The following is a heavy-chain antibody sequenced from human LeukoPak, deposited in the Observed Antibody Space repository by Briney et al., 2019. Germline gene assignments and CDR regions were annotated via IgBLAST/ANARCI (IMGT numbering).Heavy chain of an antibody. CDR3: ARVTGYMIEDYFDS. CDR1: GGSISSSYYS. J-gene: IGHJ4*02. Sequence: SETLSLTCTVSGGSISSSYYSWGWIRHPPGKGLEWIGSIYYSGSTYYNPPLKSRVTISVDTSKNQFSLKLSSVTAADTAVYYCARVTGYMIEDYFDSWGQGTLVTVSS. CDR2: IYYSGST. D-gene: IGHD3-22*01. V-gene: IGHV4-39*07.